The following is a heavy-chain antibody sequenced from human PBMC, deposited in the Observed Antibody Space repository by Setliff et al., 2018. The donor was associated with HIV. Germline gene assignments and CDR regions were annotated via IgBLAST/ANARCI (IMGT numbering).Heavy chain of an antibody. CDR2: IYHSGST. V-gene: IGHV4-4*02. D-gene: IGHD3-3*01. J-gene: IGHJ6*03. CDR3: ARARFWSGYYTGDNYYYMDV. CDR1: GGSISSSNW. Sequence: SETLSLTCAVSGGSISSSNWWSWVRQPPGKGLEWIGEIYHSGSTHYNPSLKSRVFISVDTSKNQFSLKLSSVTAADTAVYYCARARFWSGYYTGDNYYYMDVWGKGTTVTVSS.